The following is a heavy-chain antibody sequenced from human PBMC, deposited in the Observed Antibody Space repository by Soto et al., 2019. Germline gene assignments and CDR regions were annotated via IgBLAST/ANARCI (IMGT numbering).Heavy chain of an antibody. CDR2: INDSGGST. J-gene: IGHJ4*02. CDR1: GFAFSTYA. Sequence: PEGSLRLSCAASGFAFSTYAMSWVLQGPGKGLEWVSSINDSGGSTYYADSVKGRFTISRDNSQNTLYLQMNSLRADDTAVYYCAKDRGPVAAAFDYWGQGSLVTVSS. CDR3: AKDRGPVAAAFDY. D-gene: IGHD6-13*01. V-gene: IGHV3-23*01.